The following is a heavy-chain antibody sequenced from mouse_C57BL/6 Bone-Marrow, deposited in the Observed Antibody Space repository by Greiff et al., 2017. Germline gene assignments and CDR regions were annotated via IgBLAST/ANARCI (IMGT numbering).Heavy chain of an antibody. CDR3: ARLPSPY. J-gene: IGHJ2*01. CDR1: GFTFSSYG. Sequence: EVQGVESGGDLVKPGGSLKLSCAASGFTFSSYGMSWVRQTPDKRLEWVATISSGGSYTYYPDSVKGRFTISRDNAKNTLYLQMSSLKSEDTAMYYCARLPSPYWGQGTTLTVSS. V-gene: IGHV5-6*01. CDR2: ISSGGSYT.